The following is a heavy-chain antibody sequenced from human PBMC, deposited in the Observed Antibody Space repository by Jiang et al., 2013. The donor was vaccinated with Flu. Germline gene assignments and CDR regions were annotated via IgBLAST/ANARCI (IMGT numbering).Heavy chain of an antibody. D-gene: IGHD3-9*01. J-gene: IGHJ6*02. V-gene: IGHV3-30-3*01. CDR3: ARVLLQRPRFDVLTGVGRKEYSYYGMDV. CDR1: GFTFTNYA. Sequence: VQLLESGGGVVQPGRSLRLSCAASGFTFTNYAMHWVRQAPGKGLEWVAVISYDGSNKYYVDSAKGRFTISRDNSKNTLYLQMSSLRTDDTAVYYCARVLLQRPRFDVLTGVGRKEYSYYGMDVWGQGTTVTVSS. CDR2: ISYDGSNK.